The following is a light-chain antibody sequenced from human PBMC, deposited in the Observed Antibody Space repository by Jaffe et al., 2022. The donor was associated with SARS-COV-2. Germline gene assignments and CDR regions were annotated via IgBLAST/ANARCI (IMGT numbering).Light chain of an antibody. CDR2: DAS. CDR3: QQRFNWPNT. Sequence: EIVLTQSPATLSLSPGERATLSCRASQSVTSYLAWYQQKHGQTPRLLIYDASSRAAGIPARFSGSGSGTDFTLTISTLEPEDSAVYYCQQRFNWPNTFGQGTKLEI. CDR1: QSVTSY. J-gene: IGKJ2*01. V-gene: IGKV3-11*01.